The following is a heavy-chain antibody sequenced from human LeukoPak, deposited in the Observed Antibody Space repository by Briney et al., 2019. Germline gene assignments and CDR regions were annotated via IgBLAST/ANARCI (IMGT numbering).Heavy chain of an antibody. CDR2: IYYSGST. CDR1: GGSISSGGYY. Sequence: SETLSLTCTVSGGSISSGGYYWSWIRQHPGKGLEWIGYIYYSGSTYYNPSLKSRVTVTVDTSKKQFSLKLSSVTAADTAVYYCARERLAAAARYGMDVWGQGTTVTVSS. J-gene: IGHJ6*02. D-gene: IGHD6-25*01. V-gene: IGHV4-31*03. CDR3: ARERLAAAARYGMDV.